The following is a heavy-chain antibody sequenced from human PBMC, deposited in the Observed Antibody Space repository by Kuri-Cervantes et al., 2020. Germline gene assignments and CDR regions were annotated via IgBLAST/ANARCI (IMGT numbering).Heavy chain of an antibody. CDR1: GGPFSGYY. J-gene: IGHJ4*02. CDR2: INHSGST. D-gene: IGHD3-22*01. CDR3: ARDLMADYYDSIGYYGDY. Sequence: ESLKIPCDVYGGPFSGYYWSWIRQPPGKGLEWIGEINHSGSTNYNPSLKSRVTISVDPSKNQFSLKLSSVTAADTAVYYCARDLMADYYDSIGYYGDYWGQGTLVTVSS. V-gene: IGHV4-34*01.